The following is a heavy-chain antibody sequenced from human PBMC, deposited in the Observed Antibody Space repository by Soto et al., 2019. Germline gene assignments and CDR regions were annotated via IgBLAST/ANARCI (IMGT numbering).Heavy chain of an antibody. CDR1: GFSLTTSGVG. Sequence: QITLKESGPTLVKPTQTLTLTCTFSGFSLTTSGVGVGWIRQPPGKALEWLALIYWDDDKRYSPSLKSRLTITKYTSKNQAVLSMINMDPVDTATYFCAHRRERSDYGAYHWFDPWGQGTLVTVSS. CDR3: AHRRERSDYGAYHWFDP. CDR2: IYWDDDK. D-gene: IGHD4-17*01. V-gene: IGHV2-5*02. J-gene: IGHJ5*02.